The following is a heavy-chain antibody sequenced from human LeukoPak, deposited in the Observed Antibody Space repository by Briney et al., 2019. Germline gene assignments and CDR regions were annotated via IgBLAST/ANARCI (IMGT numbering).Heavy chain of an antibody. Sequence: SETLSLTCTVSGGSISSYYWGWLRQPPGKGLQWIGNIFYSGSTHFDPSLKSRVTISIDTSKNQFSLKLRSVTAADTAVYYCARLGHTNTGGLKGFDFWGQGTLVTVSS. D-gene: IGHD1-1*01. J-gene: IGHJ4*02. CDR1: GGSISSYY. V-gene: IGHV4-39*01. CDR3: ARLGHTNTGGLKGFDF. CDR2: IFYSGST.